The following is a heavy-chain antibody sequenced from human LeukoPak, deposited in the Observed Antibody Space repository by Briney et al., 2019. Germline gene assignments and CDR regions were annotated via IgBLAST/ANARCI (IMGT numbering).Heavy chain of an antibody. Sequence: SSETLSLTCAVYDGSFNGLYWRGMRHPPGKGLEWIGEINHSGSTNYNTSLKSRVTISVDTSKNHFSLKLSSVTAADTDVYYCARPKRRRNYYYSSGYRANWFAPWGQGTLVTVSS. V-gene: IGHV4-34*01. D-gene: IGHD3-22*01. CDR3: ARPKRRRNYYYSSGYRANWFAP. CDR1: DGSFNGLY. CDR2: INHSGST. J-gene: IGHJ5*02.